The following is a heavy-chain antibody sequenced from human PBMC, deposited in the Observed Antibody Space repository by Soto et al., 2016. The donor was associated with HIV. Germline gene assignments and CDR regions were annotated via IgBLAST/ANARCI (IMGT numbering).Heavy chain of an antibody. CDR3: ARGTVGATFRLDY. V-gene: IGHV4-61*02. D-gene: IGHD1-26*01. J-gene: IGHJ4*02. CDR2: IDPSGST. CDR1: GGSINSGTYY. Sequence: QVQLQESGPGLVKPSQTLSLTCTVSGGSINSGTYYWNWIRQPAGKELEWIGRIDPSGSTNYNPSLKSRVDISLDTSKNQFSLKLTSVTAADTAVYYCARGTVGATFRLDYWGQGTLVTGSS.